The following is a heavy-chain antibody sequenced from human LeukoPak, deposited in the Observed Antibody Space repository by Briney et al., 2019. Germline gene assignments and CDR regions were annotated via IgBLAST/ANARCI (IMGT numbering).Heavy chain of an antibody. CDR3: AKDGHLTMIVVVITFLWLDY. V-gene: IGHV3-23*01. Sequence: GGSLRLSCAASGFTFSSYAMSWVRQAPGKGLEWVSAISGSGGSTYYADSVKGRFTISRDNSKNTLYLQMNSLRAEDTAVYYCAKDGHLTMIVVVITFLWLDYWGQGTLVTVSS. D-gene: IGHD3-22*01. CDR1: GFTFSSYA. CDR2: ISGSGGST. J-gene: IGHJ4*02.